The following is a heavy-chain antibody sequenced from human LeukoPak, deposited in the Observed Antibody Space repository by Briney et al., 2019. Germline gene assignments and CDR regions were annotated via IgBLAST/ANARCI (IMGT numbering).Heavy chain of an antibody. V-gene: IGHV3-21*01. CDR2: ISSSSSYI. D-gene: IGHD5-18*01. CDR1: GFTFSSYS. J-gene: IGHJ4*02. CDR3: ARVIRDTAMAQGVDY. Sequence: GGSLRLSCAASGFTFSSYSMNWVRQAPGKGLEWVSSISSSSSYIYYADSVKGRFTISRDNAKNSLYLQMNSLRAEDTAVYYCARVIRDTAMAQGVDYWGQGTLVTVSS.